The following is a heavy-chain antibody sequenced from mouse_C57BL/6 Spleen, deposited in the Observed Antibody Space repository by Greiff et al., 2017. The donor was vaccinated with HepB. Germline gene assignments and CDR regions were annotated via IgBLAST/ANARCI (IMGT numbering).Heavy chain of an antibody. D-gene: IGHD1-1*01. CDR3: ATRYYGSSYEDYAMDY. Sequence: DVHLVESGGGLVKPGGSLKLSCAASGFTFSDYGMHWVRQAPEKGLEWVAYISSGSSTIYYADTVKGRFTISRDNAKNTLFLQMTSLRSEDTAMYYCATRYYGSSYEDYAMDYWGQGTSVTVSS. J-gene: IGHJ4*01. CDR2: ISSGSSTI. CDR1: GFTFSDYG. V-gene: IGHV5-17*01.